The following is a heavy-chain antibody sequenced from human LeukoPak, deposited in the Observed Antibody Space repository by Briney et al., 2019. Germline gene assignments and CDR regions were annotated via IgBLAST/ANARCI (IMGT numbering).Heavy chain of an antibody. J-gene: IGHJ6*02. CDR2: ISAYNGNT. V-gene: IGHV1-18*01. Sequence: ASVKVSCKASGYTFTSYGISWVRQAPGQGLEWMGWISAYNGNTNYAQKLQGRVTMTTDTSTNTAYMELRSLRSDDTAVYYCARDANRLWFGRPLDYYYGMDVWGQGTTVTVSS. CDR3: ARDANRLWFGRPLDYYYGMDV. CDR1: GYTFTSYG. D-gene: IGHD3-10*01.